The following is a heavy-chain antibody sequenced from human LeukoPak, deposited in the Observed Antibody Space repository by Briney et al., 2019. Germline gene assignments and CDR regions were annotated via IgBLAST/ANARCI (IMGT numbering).Heavy chain of an antibody. CDR1: GNTLTELS. V-gene: IGHV1-24*01. CDR3: ATLGWGGYDGDFDY. J-gene: IGHJ4*02. CDR2: FDPEDGET. D-gene: IGHD5-12*01. Sequence: ASVKVSCKVYGNTLTELSMHWVRQAPGKGLEWMGGFDPEDGETIYAQKFQGRVTMTEDTSTDTAYMELNSLGSDDTAVYYCATLGWGGYDGDFDYWGQGTLVTVSS.